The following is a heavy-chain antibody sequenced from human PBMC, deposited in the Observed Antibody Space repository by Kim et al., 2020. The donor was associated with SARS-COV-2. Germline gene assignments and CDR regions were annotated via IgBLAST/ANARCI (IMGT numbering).Heavy chain of an antibody. V-gene: IGHV4-59*13. Sequence: SETLSLTCTVSGGSISSYYWSWIRQPPGKGLEWIGYIYYSGSTNYNPSLKSRVTISVDTSKNQFSLKLISVTAADTAVYYCARVTEGYSSGWYSDYWGQGTLVTVSS. D-gene: IGHD6-19*01. CDR3: ARVTEGYSSGWYSDY. CDR2: IYYSGST. CDR1: GGSISSYY. J-gene: IGHJ4*02.